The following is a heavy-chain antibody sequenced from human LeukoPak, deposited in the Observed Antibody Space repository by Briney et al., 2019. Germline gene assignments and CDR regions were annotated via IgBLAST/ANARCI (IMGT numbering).Heavy chain of an antibody. J-gene: IGHJ6*03. CDR2: ISYDGSNK. CDR3: ARGPRFDYYCYYMDD. Sequence: GGSLRLSCAASGFTFSSYGMHWVRQAPGKGLEWVAVISYDGSNKYYADSVKGRFTISRDNSKNTLYLQMNSLRSEDTAVYYCARGPRFDYYCYYMDDWGKGTTVTISS. V-gene: IGHV3-30*03. CDR1: GFTFSSYG.